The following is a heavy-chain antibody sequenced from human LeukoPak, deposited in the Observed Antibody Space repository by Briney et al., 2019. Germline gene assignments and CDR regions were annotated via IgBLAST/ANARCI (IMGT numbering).Heavy chain of an antibody. V-gene: IGHV4-34*01. D-gene: IGHD4-17*01. Sequence: SETLSLTCAVYGGSFSGYYWSWIRQPPGKGLEWIGEINHSGSTNYNPSLKSRVTISVDTSKNQFSLKLSSVTAADTAVYYCARDSLRTQVDYAMDYWGQGTLVTVSS. CDR3: ARDSLRTQVDYAMDY. CDR1: GGSFSGYY. J-gene: IGHJ4*02. CDR2: INHSGST.